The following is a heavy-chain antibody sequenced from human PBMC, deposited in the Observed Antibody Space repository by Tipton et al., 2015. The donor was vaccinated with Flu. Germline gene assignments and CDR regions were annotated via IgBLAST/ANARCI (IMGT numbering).Heavy chain of an antibody. CDR3: ARHGGYNYGFPRYFDL. CDR1: GDSIGSPYY. J-gene: IGHJ2*01. V-gene: IGHV4-38-2*01. Sequence: TLSLTCSVSGDSIGSPYYWAWIRQPPGKGLEWIGNVHQTGSTYYNPSLTSRVTIAVDRPRNQFSLRLSSVTAADTAIYYCARHGGYNYGFPRYFDLWGRGTLVTVTS. D-gene: IGHD5-18*01. CDR2: VHQTGST.